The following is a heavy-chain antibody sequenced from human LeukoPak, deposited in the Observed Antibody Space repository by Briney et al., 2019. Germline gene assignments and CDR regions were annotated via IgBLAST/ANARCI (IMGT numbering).Heavy chain of an antibody. CDR3: ARAGCSSTSCYVGEIDY. D-gene: IGHD2-2*01. Sequence: ASVKVSCKASGGTFSSYAISWVRQAPGQGLEWMGGIIPIFGTANYALKFQGRVTITADKSTSTAYMELSSLRSEDTAVYYCARAGCSSTSCYVGEIDYWGQGTLVTVSS. J-gene: IGHJ4*02. CDR2: IIPIFGTA. V-gene: IGHV1-69*06. CDR1: GGTFSSYA.